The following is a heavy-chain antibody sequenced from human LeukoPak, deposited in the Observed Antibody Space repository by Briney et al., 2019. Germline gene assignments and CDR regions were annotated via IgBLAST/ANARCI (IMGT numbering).Heavy chain of an antibody. V-gene: IGHV3-23*01. CDR3: VRRGDASSGWGDHDF. CDR2: IGGSGDKT. Sequence: GGSLRLSCAASGFLFNRNAISWVRQAPGKGLEWVSSIGGSGDKTFYADSVKGRFTISRDNSKNMVHLQMNSLTGEDTALYYCVRRGDASSGWGDHDFWGQGALVTVSS. D-gene: IGHD6-19*01. J-gene: IGHJ4*02. CDR1: GFLFNRNA.